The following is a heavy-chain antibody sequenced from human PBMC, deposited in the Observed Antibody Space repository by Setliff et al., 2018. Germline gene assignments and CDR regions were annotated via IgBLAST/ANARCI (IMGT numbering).Heavy chain of an antibody. Sequence: PSETLSLTCTVSGGSISSSSYYWGWIRQPPGKGLEWIGESNHSGSTNYNPSLQSRVTISVDTSKNQFSLKLSSVTAADTAVYYCARPVYYNFWSGYPDYYYYMDVWGKGTTVTVSS. CDR2: SNHSGST. CDR3: ARPVYYNFWSGYPDYYYYMDV. V-gene: IGHV4-39*01. CDR1: GGSISSSSYY. D-gene: IGHD3-3*01. J-gene: IGHJ6*03.